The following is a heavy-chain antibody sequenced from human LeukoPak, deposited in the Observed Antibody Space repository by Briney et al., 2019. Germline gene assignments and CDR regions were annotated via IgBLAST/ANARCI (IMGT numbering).Heavy chain of an antibody. V-gene: IGHV4-39*07. CDR3: ARAVTAMQDREGYYMDV. CDR2: IYYSGST. CDR1: GGSISSSSYY. J-gene: IGHJ6*03. D-gene: IGHD5-18*01. Sequence: SETLSLTCTVSGGSISSSSYYWGWIRQPPGKGLEWIGSIYYSGSTYYNPSLKSRVTISVDTSKNQFSLKLSSVTAADTAVYYCARAVTAMQDREGYYMDVWGKGTTVTVSS.